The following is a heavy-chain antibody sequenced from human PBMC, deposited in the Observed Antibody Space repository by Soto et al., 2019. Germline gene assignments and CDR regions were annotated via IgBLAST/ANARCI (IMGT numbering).Heavy chain of an antibody. D-gene: IGHD3-22*01. CDR2: ISYDGSNK. CDR1: GFTFSSYG. CDR3: AKDRGDSSGYFGVPYYYGMDV. J-gene: IGHJ6*02. Sequence: GSLRLSCAASGFTFSSYGMHWVRQAPGKGLEWVAVISYDGSNKYYADSVKGRFTISRDNSKNTLYLQMNSLRAEDTAVYYCAKDRGDSSGYFGVPYYYGMDVWGQGTTVTVSS. V-gene: IGHV3-30*18.